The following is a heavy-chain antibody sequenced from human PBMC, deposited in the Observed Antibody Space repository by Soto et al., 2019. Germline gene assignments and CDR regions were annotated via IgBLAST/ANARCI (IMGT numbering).Heavy chain of an antibody. D-gene: IGHD2-15*01. V-gene: IGHV4-31*03. CDR1: GGSISSGGYY. CDR3: ARVEYHAPRIVGGVFDI. J-gene: IGHJ3*02. Sequence: QVQLQESGPGLVKPSQTLSLTCTVSGGSISSGGYYWSWIRQHPGKGLEWIGYIYYSGSTYYNPSLKSRVTISVDPSKNQFSLKRTSVTAADTAVYYWARVEYHAPRIVGGVFDIWGQGTMVTVSS. CDR2: IYYSGST.